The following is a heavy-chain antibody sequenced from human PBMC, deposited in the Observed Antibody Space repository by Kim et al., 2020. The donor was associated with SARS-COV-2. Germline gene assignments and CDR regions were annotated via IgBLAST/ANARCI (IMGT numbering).Heavy chain of an antibody. Sequence: IYYADSVKGRFTISRDNAKNSLYLQMNSLRAEDTAVYYCARDPYYDSSAYWGQGTLVTVSS. V-gene: IGHV3-21*01. D-gene: IGHD3-22*01. J-gene: IGHJ4*02. CDR3: ARDPYYDSSAY. CDR2: I.